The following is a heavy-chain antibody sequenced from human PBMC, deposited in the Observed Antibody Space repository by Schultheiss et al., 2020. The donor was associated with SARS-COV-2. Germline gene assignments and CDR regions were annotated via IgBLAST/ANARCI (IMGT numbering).Heavy chain of an antibody. V-gene: IGHV4-39*07. J-gene: IGHJ4*02. Sequence: SETLSLTCTVSGGSISSSSYYWGWIRQPPGKGLEWIGSIYYSGSTYYNPSLKSRVTISVDTSKNQFSLKLSSVTAADTAVYYCARMYSSSSSDYFDSWGQGTLVTVSS. CDR2: IYYSGST. CDR1: GGSISSSSYY. D-gene: IGHD6-6*01. CDR3: ARMYSSSSSDYFDS.